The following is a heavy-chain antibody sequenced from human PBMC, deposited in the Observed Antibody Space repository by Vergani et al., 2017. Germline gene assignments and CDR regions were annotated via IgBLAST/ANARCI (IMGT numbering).Heavy chain of an antibody. CDR3: ARETSGDSRGYYVDY. J-gene: IGHJ4*02. D-gene: IGHD3-22*01. V-gene: IGHV3-7*03. Sequence: EVQLVESGGGLVKPGGSLRLSCAASGFTFSGYWMSWVRQAPGKGLEWVANIKQDGSEKYYVDSVKGRFTISRDNAKNSLYLQMNSLRAEDTAVYYCARETSGDSRGYYVDYWGQGTLVTVSS. CDR2: IKQDGSEK. CDR1: GFTFSGYW.